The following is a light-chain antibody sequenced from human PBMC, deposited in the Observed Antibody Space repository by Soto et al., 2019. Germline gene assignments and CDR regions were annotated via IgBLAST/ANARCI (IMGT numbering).Light chain of an antibody. Sequence: QSALAQPPSASGSPGQSVTITCTGTNSDVGTYNYVSWYQHHPGKAPKLMIYEGSKRPSGVSNRFSGSKSGNTASLTISGLQAEDEADYYCCSYAGSSTPVFGGGTKLTVL. J-gene: IGLJ2*01. V-gene: IGLV2-23*01. CDR1: NSDVGTYNY. CDR2: EGS. CDR3: CSYAGSSTPV.